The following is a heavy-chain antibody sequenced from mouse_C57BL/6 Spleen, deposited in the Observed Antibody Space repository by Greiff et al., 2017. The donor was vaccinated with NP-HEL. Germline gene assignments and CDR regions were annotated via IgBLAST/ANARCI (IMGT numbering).Heavy chain of an antibody. CDR1: GYAFTNYL. CDR2: INPGSGGT. CDR3: ARCELDLFITTVVATPGGYFDV. V-gene: IGHV1-54*01. Sequence: QVQLQQSGAELVRPGTSVKVSCKASGYAFTNYLIEWVKQRPGQGLEWIGVINPGSGGTNYNEKFKGKATLTADKSSSTAYMQLSSLTSEDSAVYFCARCELDLFITTVVATPGGYFDVWGTGTTVTVSS. D-gene: IGHD1-1*01. J-gene: IGHJ1*03.